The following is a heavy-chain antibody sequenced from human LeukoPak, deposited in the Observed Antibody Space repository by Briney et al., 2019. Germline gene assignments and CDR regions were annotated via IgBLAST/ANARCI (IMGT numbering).Heavy chain of an antibody. V-gene: IGHV4-31*03. J-gene: IGHJ6*03. D-gene: IGHD2-2*01. CDR3: ARGYCSSTSCYPNCYYYMDV. CDR2: IYYSGST. CDR1: GGSISSGGYY. Sequence: SETLSLTCTVSGGSISSGGYYWSWIRQHPGKGLEWIGYIYYSGSTYYNPSLKSRVTISVDTSKNQFSLKLSAVTAADTAVYYCARGYCSSTSCYPNCYYYMDVWGKGTTVTVSS.